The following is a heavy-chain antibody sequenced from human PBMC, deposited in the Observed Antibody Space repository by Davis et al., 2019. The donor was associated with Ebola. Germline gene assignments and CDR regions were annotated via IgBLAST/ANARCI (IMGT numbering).Heavy chain of an antibody. CDR3: ARAGGYYDSSGYYYVWDAFDI. J-gene: IGHJ3*02. CDR1: GGSIRSYGYY. V-gene: IGHV4-39*07. Sequence: MPSETLSLTCSVSGGSIRSYGYYWGWIRQPPGKGLEWVGSISYSENTYYNPSLKSRVTISVDTSKNQFSLKLSSVTAADTAVYYCARAGGYYDSSGYYYVWDAFDIWGQGTMVTVSS. CDR2: ISYSENT. D-gene: IGHD3-22*01.